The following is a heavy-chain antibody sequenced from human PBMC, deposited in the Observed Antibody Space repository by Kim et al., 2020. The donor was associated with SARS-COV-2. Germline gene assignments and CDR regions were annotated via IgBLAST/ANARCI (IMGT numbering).Heavy chain of an antibody. J-gene: IGHJ2*01. D-gene: IGHD3-16*01. CDR1: GGSFSDYY. Sequence: SETLSLTCAVYGGSFSDYYWTWIRQPPGKGLEWIGEINHSGSTNYNSSLKSRVTISVDTSKNQFSLKLNSVTAADTAVYYCASQGGNFNLWGRGTLVTVSS. V-gene: IGHV4-34*01. CDR2: INHSGST. CDR3: ASQGGNFNL.